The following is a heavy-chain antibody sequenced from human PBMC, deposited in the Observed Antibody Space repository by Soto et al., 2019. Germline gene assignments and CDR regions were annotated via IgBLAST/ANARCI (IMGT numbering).Heavy chain of an antibody. CDR3: ARLAGFYLGSGGQFDY. CDR2: IDPSDSYT. CDR1: GYTFTSYW. Sequence: GESLKISCNVSGYTFTSYWITWVRQMPGKGLEWMGRIDPSDSYTNYSPSFQGHVTISADQSTSTAYLQWSSLKASDTAIYYCARLAGFYLGSGGQFDYWGQGTLVTVSS. V-gene: IGHV5-10-1*01. D-gene: IGHD1-26*01. J-gene: IGHJ4*02.